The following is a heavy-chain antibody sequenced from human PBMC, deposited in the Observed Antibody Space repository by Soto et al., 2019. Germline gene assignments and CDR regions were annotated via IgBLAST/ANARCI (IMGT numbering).Heavy chain of an antibody. CDR2: ISYDGSNK. Sequence: PGGSLRLSCAASGFTFSSYAMHWVRQAPGKGLEWVAVISYDGSNKYYADSVKGRFTISRDNSKNTLYLQMNSLRAEDTAVYYCARDLWAAAGTSKFDYWGQGTLVTVSS. D-gene: IGHD6-13*01. CDR3: ARDLWAAAGTSKFDY. CDR1: GFTFSSYA. J-gene: IGHJ4*02. V-gene: IGHV3-30-3*01.